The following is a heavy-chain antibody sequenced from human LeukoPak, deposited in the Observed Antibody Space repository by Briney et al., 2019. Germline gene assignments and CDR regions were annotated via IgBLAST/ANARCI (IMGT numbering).Heavy chain of an antibody. V-gene: IGHV3-23*01. D-gene: IGHD3-22*01. J-gene: IGHJ4*02. CDR2: ISGSGGST. Sequence: PGGSLRLSCTASGFTFSSYAMSWVRQAPGKGLEWVSAISGSGGSTYYADSVKGRFTISRDNSKNTLYLQMNSLRAEDTAVYYCAKDQINMIVVVTFDYWGQGTLVTVSS. CDR3: AKDQINMIVVVTFDY. CDR1: GFTFSSYA.